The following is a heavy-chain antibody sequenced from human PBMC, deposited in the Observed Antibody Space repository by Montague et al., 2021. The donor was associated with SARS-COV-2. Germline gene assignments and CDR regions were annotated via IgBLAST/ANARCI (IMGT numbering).Heavy chain of an antibody. CDR3: AKVGDILAGYSLINLDA. D-gene: IGHD3-9*01. CDR1: GFTFSDSP. J-gene: IGHJ5*02. Sequence: SLRLSCPASGFTFSDSPMSWVRQAPGKGLDWVSVIHSAGRGTYYADSVQGRFTISRDNLKNTVYLQMNSLRDVDTAVYYCAKVGDILAGYSLINLDAWGQGTLVVVSS. CDR2: IHSAGRGT. V-gene: IGHV3-23*03.